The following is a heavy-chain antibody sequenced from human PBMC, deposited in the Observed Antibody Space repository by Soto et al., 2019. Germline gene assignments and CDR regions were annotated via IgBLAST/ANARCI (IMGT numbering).Heavy chain of an antibody. V-gene: IGHV4-59*01. Sequence: SETLSLTCTVSGGSISSYYWSWIRQPPGKGLEWIGYIYYSGSTNYNPSLKSRVTISVDTSKNQFSLKLSSVTAADTAVYYCARDYYDSSGPRFDPWGQGTLVTVSS. D-gene: IGHD3-22*01. CDR1: GGSISSYY. CDR3: ARDYYDSSGPRFDP. J-gene: IGHJ5*02. CDR2: IYYSGST.